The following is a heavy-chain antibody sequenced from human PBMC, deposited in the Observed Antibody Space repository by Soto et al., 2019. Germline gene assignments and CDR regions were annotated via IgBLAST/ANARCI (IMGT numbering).Heavy chain of an antibody. V-gene: IGHV3-23*01. J-gene: IGHJ3*02. CDR2: ISGSGGRT. Sequence: EVQLLESGGGLVQPGGSLRLSCAASGFTFSSYAMSWVRQAPGKGLEWVSAISGSGGRTYYADSVKGRFTISRDNSKNTLYLQMNGLRAEDTAVHYCARVGMAPSDPEFFDIWGQGTMVTVSS. CDR3: ARVGMAPSDPEFFDI. D-gene: IGHD2-21*01. CDR1: GFTFSSYA.